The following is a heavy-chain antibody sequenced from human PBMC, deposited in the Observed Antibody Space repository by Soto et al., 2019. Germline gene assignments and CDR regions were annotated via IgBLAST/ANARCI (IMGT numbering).Heavy chain of an antibody. CDR1: GFTFSSYG. CDR2: ISYDGSNK. J-gene: IGHJ6*02. Sequence: QVQLVESGGGVVQPGRSLRLSCAASGFTFSSYGMHWVRQAPGKGLEWVAVISYDGSNKYYADSVKGRFTISRDNSKNTVYLQMNSLRAEDTAVYYCAKDRGWLAERYYYGMDVWGQGTTVTVSS. V-gene: IGHV3-30*18. CDR3: AKDRGWLAERYYYGMDV. D-gene: IGHD6-19*01.